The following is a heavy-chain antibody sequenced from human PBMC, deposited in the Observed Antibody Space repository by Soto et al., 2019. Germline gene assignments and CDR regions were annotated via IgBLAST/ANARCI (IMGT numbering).Heavy chain of an antibody. J-gene: IGHJ6*02. V-gene: IGHV3-30*18. CDR2: ISYDGSNK. CDR1: GFTFSSYG. Sequence: GGSLRLSCAASGFTFSSYGMHWVRQAPGKGLEWVAVISYDGSNKYYAGSVKGRFTISRDNSKNTLYLQMNSLRAEDTAVYYCAKDLSPIYGSGSYPITYLAPHGMDVWGQGTTVTVSS. D-gene: IGHD3-10*01. CDR3: AKDLSPIYGSGSYPITYLAPHGMDV.